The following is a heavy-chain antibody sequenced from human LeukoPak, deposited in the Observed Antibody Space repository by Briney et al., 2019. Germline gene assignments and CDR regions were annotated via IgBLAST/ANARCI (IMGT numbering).Heavy chain of an antibody. CDR2: IYYSGST. D-gene: IGHD4-23*01. V-gene: IGHV4-59*01. Sequence: SSETLSLTCTVSGGSISSYYWSWLRQPPGKGLEWIGYIYYSGSTNYNPSLKSRVTISVDTSKNQFSLKLSSVTAADTAVYYCARGGTTVVTPWGQGTLVTVSS. CDR3: ARGGTTVVTP. J-gene: IGHJ5*02. CDR1: GGSISSYY.